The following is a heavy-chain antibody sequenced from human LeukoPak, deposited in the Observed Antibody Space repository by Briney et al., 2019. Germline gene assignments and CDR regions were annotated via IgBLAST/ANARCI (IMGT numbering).Heavy chain of an antibody. V-gene: IGHV3-15*07. Sequence: GGSLRLSCAASGFTFSSTWMNWVRQAPGKGLEWVGRIKSAIDGGATDYAAPVQGRFTISRDDSQATLYLQMNGLRTEDTAVYYCTTGGDVIVAGTRAFDIWGQGTMVTVSS. J-gene: IGHJ3*02. CDR1: GFTFSSTW. CDR2: IKSAIDGGAT. D-gene: IGHD5-12*01. CDR3: TTGGDVIVAGTRAFDI.